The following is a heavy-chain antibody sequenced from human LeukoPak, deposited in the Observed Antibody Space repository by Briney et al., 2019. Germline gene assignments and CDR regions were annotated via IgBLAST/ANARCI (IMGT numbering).Heavy chain of an antibody. J-gene: IGHJ4*02. V-gene: IGHV4-59*01. CDR3: ARDLGDESFDY. CDR1: GGSIISYY. CDR2: IYYSGST. Sequence: SETLSLTCTVSGGSIISYYWSWIRQPPGKGLEWIGYIYYSGSTNYNPSLKSRVTISVDTSKNQFSLKLSSVTAADTAVYYCARDLGDESFDYWGQGTLVTVSS.